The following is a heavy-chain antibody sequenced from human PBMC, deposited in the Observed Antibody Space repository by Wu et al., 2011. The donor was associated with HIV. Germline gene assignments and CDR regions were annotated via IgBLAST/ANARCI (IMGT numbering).Heavy chain of an antibody. CDR1: EYTLTDLS. Sequence: QVQMVQSGAEVKKPGASVKVSCKVSEYTLTDLSMHWVRQAPGRGLEWMGGFDPEDGETIYAQKFQGRVTMTEDTSTDTAYMELSSLRSEDTAIYYCARGGSGSIYHLDPWGQGTLVTVSS. D-gene: IGHD1-26*01. J-gene: IGHJ5*02. CDR3: ARGGSGSIYHLDP. CDR2: FDPEDGET. V-gene: IGHV1-24*01.